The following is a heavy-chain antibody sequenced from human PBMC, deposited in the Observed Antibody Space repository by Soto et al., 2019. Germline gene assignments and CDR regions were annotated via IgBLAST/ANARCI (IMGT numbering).Heavy chain of an antibody. CDR2: IYYSGST. D-gene: IGHD3-16*01. J-gene: IGHJ4*02. CDR1: GGSISSSSYY. Sequence: PSETLSLTCTVSGGSISSSSYYWGWIRQPPGKGLEWIGSIYYSGSTYYNPSLKSRVTISVDTSKNQFSLKLSSVTAADTALYYCATAFPMGAPFYFDYWGQGTLVTVSS. V-gene: IGHV4-39*01. CDR3: ATAFPMGAPFYFDY.